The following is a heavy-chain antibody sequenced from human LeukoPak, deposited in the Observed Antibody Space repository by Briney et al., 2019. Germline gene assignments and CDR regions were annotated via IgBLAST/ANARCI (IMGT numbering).Heavy chain of an antibody. J-gene: IGHJ4*02. CDR3: ARTYYDFLTGSHYYFDY. CDR2: IYSSGTT. D-gene: IGHD3-9*01. V-gene: IGHV4-4*07. CDR1: GGSISGYD. Sequence: SETLSLTCTVSGGSISGYDWSWIRQPAGKGLEWIGHIYSSGTTNYNPSLKSRITMSVDTSKSQLSLKLSSVTAADTAVYYCARTYYDFLTGSHYYFDYWGQGTLVTVSS.